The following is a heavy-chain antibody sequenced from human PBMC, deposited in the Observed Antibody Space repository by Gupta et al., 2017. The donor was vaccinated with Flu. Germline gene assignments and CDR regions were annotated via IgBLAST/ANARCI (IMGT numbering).Heavy chain of an antibody. V-gene: IGHV1-18*01. D-gene: IGHD2/OR15-2a*01. CDR3: ARDEEEYCSSINCPRWFDP. Sequence: QVQLVQSGAEVKKPGASVKVSCKASGYPFRNYGITWVRQAPGQGLEWMGWISAYDGNTNYAQRLKGRVTMTTDTSTSTAYMELRSLRSDDTAVYYCARDEEEYCSSINCPRWFDPWGQGTLVTVSS. CDR1: GYPFRNYG. CDR2: ISAYDGNT. J-gene: IGHJ5*02.